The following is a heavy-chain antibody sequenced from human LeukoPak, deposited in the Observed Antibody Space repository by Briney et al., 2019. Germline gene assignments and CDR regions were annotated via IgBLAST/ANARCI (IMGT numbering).Heavy chain of an antibody. CDR2: ISAYNGST. CDR1: GYTFTSYG. Sequence: ASVKVSCKASGYTFTSYGISWVRQAPGQGREWMGWISAYNGSTNYAQKLQGRVTMTTDTPTSTDYMELRSLRSDDTAVYYCARVAGVDIVATIKGGFDYWGQGTLVTVSS. V-gene: IGHV1-18*01. D-gene: IGHD5-12*01. J-gene: IGHJ4*02. CDR3: ARVAGVDIVATIKGGFDY.